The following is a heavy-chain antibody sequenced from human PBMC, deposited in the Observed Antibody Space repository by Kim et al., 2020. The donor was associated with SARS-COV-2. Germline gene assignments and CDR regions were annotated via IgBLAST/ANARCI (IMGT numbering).Heavy chain of an antibody. CDR2: MNPNSGNT. V-gene: IGHV1-8*01. CDR3: ARGKGITIFGVVILDAFDI. Sequence: ASVKVSCKASGYTFTSYDINWVRQATGQGLEWMGWMNPNSGNTGYAQKFQGRVTMTRNTSISTAYMELSSLRYEDTAVYYCARGKGITIFGVVILDAFDIWGQGTMVTVSS. D-gene: IGHD3-3*01. CDR1: GYTFTSYD. J-gene: IGHJ3*02.